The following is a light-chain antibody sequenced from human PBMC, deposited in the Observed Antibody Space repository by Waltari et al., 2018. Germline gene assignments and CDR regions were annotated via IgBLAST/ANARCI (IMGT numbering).Light chain of an antibody. CDR2: TNS. CDR1: SSHTGSNY. V-gene: IGLV1-47*01. CDR3: AAWDDRLTVVV. Sequence: QSVLTQPPSASGPPGQRVTISCSGTSSHTGSNYVNLYQQLPGTAPKLLIYTNSERPSGVPDRFSGSKSGTSASLAISGLRSEDEGDYFCAAWDDRLTVVVFGGGTKLTVL. J-gene: IGLJ2*01.